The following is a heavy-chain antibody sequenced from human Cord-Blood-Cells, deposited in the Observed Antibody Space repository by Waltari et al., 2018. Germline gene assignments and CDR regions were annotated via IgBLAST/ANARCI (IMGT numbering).Heavy chain of an antibody. Sequence: QVQLQESGPGLVKPSETLSLTCTVSGYSLSSGYYWGWIRQPPGKGLEWIGSIYHSGSTYYNPSLKSRVTISVDTSKNQFSLKLSSVTAADTAVYYCARGNYMDVWGKGTTVTVSS. CDR1: GYSLSSGYY. V-gene: IGHV4-38-2*02. CDR3: ARGNYMDV. J-gene: IGHJ6*03. CDR2: IYHSGST.